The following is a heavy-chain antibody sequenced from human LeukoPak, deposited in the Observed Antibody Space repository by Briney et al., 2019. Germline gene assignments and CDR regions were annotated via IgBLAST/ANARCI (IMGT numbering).Heavy chain of an antibody. J-gene: IGHJ4*02. CDR2: IIPIFGTA. V-gene: IGHV1-69*06. CDR3: ARETIAVAGYFDY. CDR1: GGTFSSYA. D-gene: IGHD6-19*01. Sequence: SVKVSCKASGGTFSSYAISWVRQAPGQGLEWMGGIIPIFGTANYAQKFQGRVTITADKSTSTAYMELSSLRSEDTAVYYCARETIAVAGYFDYWGQGTLVTVSS.